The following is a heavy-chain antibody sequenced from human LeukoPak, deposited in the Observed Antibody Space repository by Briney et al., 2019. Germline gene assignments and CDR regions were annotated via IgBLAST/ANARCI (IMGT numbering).Heavy chain of an antibody. CDR3: AKAHYDYVWGTIDY. V-gene: IGHV3-11*01. CDR2: ISSSGSTI. CDR1: GFTFSDYY. Sequence: GGSLRLSCAASGFTFSDYYMSWIRQAPGKGLEWVSYISSSGSTIYYADSVKGRFTISRDNAKNSLYLQMNSLRAEDTALYYCAKAHYDYVWGTIDYWGQGTLVTVSS. J-gene: IGHJ4*02. D-gene: IGHD3-16*01.